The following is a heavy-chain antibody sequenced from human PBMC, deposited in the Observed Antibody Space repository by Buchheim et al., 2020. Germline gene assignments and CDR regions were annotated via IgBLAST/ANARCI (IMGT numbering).Heavy chain of an antibody. Sequence: VQLQESGPGLVEASETLSLTCTVSGDSVSPYYWNWVRQSPGKGLEWIGNIFYGGSTTYNPSLKSRVTMSGDTSQNQFSLKLMSVTAADTAVYYCTRDSSIDVAFVYWGRGTL. CDR1: GDSVSPYY. D-gene: IGHD2-2*01. J-gene: IGHJ4*01. V-gene: IGHV4-59*02. CDR2: IFYGGST. CDR3: TRDSSIDVAFVY.